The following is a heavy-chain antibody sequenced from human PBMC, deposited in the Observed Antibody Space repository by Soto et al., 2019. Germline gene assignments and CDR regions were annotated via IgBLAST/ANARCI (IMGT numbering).Heavy chain of an antibody. D-gene: IGHD4-17*01. CDR1: GFTFSSYW. Sequence: PGGSLRLSCAASGFTFSSYWMHWVRQAQGKGLVWVSRINSDGSSTSYADSVKGRFTISRDNAKNTLYLQMNSLRAEDTAVYYCARGLNPPRNTDDYVDYSPNYYDYYGMDVWGKGATVTVSS. V-gene: IGHV3-74*01. J-gene: IGHJ6*04. CDR3: ARGLNPPRNTDDYVDYSPNYYDYYGMDV. CDR2: INSDGSST.